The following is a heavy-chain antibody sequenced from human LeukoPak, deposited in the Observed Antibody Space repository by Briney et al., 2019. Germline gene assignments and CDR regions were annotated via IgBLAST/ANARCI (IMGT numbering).Heavy chain of an antibody. J-gene: IGHJ4*02. CDR1: GGSISGYY. D-gene: IGHD6-13*01. CDR2: IYYSGST. V-gene: IGHV4-59*12. Sequence: PSETLSLTCTVAGGSISGYYGSWIRQPPGKGLEWMVNIYYSGSTNYDPSLKSRVTISVDTSKNQSSLKLSSVTAADTAVYYCARVTYSSSWYPDYWGQGTLVTVSS. CDR3: ARVTYSSSWYPDY.